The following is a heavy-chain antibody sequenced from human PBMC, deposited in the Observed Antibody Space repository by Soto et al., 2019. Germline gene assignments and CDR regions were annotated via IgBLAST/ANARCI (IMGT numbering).Heavy chain of an antibody. CDR3: AFYLPKDHYYVMAF. CDR2: ISKSGIT. J-gene: IGHJ6*02. D-gene: IGHD3-16*02. Sequence: SENLSLTCSVSGGSVTNDYWSWIRQPPGKGLEWIGCISKSGITNYNPSLKSRVTISLDTSKSQVSLRLSSVTAADTAVYFCAFYLPKDHYYVMAFRGQGSTVIGS. CDR1: GGSVTNDY. V-gene: IGHV4-59*02.